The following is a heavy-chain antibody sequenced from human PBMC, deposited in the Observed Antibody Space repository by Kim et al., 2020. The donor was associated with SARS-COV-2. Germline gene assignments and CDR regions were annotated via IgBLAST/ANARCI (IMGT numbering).Heavy chain of an antibody. Sequence: GRFTISKDNSRNTLYLQMNSLRAEDTAVYYCARDVHYGEDGYYYYYMDVWGKGTTVTVSS. V-gene: IGHV3-66*01. D-gene: IGHD4-17*01. J-gene: IGHJ6*03. CDR3: ARDVHYGEDGYYYYYMDV.